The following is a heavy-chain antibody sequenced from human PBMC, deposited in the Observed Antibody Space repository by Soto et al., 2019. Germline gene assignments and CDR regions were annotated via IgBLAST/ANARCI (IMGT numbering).Heavy chain of an antibody. V-gene: IGHV1-46*01. D-gene: IGHD2-15*01. J-gene: IGHJ6*02. CDR1: GYTFTSYS. CDR3: ARDHNFGFILYAMDV. Sequence: ASVKVSCKASGYTFTSYSMHWVRQAPGQGLEWMGIINPSSGRTSYAQNFQGRVTMTSDTSTSIVYMEMSSLKSEDTAVYYCARDHNFGFILYAMDVWGQGPTVTV. CDR2: INPSSGRT.